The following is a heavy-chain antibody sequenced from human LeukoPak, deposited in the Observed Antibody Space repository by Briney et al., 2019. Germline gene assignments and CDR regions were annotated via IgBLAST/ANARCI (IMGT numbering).Heavy chain of an antibody. J-gene: IGHJ4*02. CDR1: GFTFDDYA. V-gene: IGHV3-9*01. D-gene: IGHD3-22*01. Sequence: GGSLRLSCAASGFTFDDYAMHWVRQAPGKGLEWVSGISWNSGSIGYADSVKGRFTISRDNAKNSLYLQMNSLRTEDTAVYYCARDPARTYYYDSSGYYFDSWGQGTLVTVSS. CDR2: ISWNSGSI. CDR3: ARDPARTYYYDSSGYYFDS.